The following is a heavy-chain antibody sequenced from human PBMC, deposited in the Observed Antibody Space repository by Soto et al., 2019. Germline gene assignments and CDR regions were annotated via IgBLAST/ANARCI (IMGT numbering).Heavy chain of an antibody. CDR1: GYSFTSYW. Sequence: PGESLKISCNGSGYSFTSYWIGWVPQMHWEGLEWMGIVYPGDSDTRYSPSFQGQVTISADKSISTAYLQWSSLKASDTAMYYCARGDYCGGDCPPDAFDIWGQGTMVTVSS. J-gene: IGHJ3*02. V-gene: IGHV5-51*01. CDR3: ARGDYCGGDCPPDAFDI. D-gene: IGHD2-21*02. CDR2: VYPGDSDT.